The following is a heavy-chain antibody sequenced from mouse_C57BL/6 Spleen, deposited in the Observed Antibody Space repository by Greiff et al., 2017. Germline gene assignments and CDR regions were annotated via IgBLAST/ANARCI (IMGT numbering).Heavy chain of an antibody. CDR3: ANTWGTGTNWYFDV. D-gene: IGHD4-1*01. Sequence: LVESGPELVKPGASVKISCKASGYAFSSSWMNWVKQRPGQGLEWIGRIYPGDGDTNYNGKFKGKATLTADKSSSTAYMQLSSLTSEDSAVYFCANTWGTGTNWYFDVWGTGTTVTVSS. CDR1: GYAFSSSW. V-gene: IGHV1-82*01. J-gene: IGHJ1*03. CDR2: IYPGDGDT.